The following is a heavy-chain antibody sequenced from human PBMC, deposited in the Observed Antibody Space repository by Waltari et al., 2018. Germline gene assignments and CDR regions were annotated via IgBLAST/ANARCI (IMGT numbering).Heavy chain of an antibody. CDR2: VYYSGSP. CDR1: GGSISSSSYY. CDR3: AVPGIAAAGTLDY. D-gene: IGHD6-13*01. J-gene: IGHJ4*02. Sequence: QLQLQESGPGLVKPSETLSLTCTVSGGSISSSSYYWGWIRQPPGKGLEWIGSVYYSGSPYYNPSLKSRVTISVDTSENQFSLKLSSVTAADTAVYYCAVPGIAAAGTLDYWGQGTLVTVSS. V-gene: IGHV4-39*07.